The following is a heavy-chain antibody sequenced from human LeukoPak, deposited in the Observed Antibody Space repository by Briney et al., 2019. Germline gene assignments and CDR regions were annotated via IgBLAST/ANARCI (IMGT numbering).Heavy chain of an antibody. Sequence: PGGSLRLSCAASGFTVSSNYMSWVRQAPGKGLEWVSTISGNGGSTYYADSVKGRFTISRDNSKNTLYLQMNSLRAQDTAVYYCAEGSSSSPFDYWGQGTLVTVSS. V-gene: IGHV3-23*01. CDR1: GFTVSSNY. D-gene: IGHD6-6*01. CDR3: AEGSSSSPFDY. J-gene: IGHJ4*02. CDR2: ISGNGGST.